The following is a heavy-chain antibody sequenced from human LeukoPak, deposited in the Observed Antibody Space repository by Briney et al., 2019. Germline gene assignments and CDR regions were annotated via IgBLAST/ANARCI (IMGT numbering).Heavy chain of an antibody. J-gene: IGHJ4*02. V-gene: IGHV6-1*01. D-gene: IGHD2-15*01. CDR3: ARDRGGCDAYFDY. Sequence: SQTLSLTCAISGDSVSSNSAAWNWIRQSRSRCIEWLGRTYYRSKWYNDYAVSVKSRITINPDTSKNQFSLQLNSVTPEDTAVYYCARDRGGCDAYFDYWGQGTLVTVSS. CDR1: GDSVSSNSAA. CDR2: TYYRSKWYN.